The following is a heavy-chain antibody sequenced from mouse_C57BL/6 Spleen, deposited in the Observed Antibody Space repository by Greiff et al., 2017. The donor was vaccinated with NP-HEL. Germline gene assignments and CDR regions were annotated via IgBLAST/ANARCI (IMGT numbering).Heavy chain of an antibody. V-gene: IGHV1-82*01. J-gene: IGHJ4*01. CDR1: GYAFSSSW. CDR3: ARGAMDD. CDR2: IYPGDGDT. Sequence: VQLQQSGPELVKPGASVKISCKASGYAFSSSWMNWVKQRPGKGLEWIGRIYPGDGDTNYNGKFKGKATLTADKSSSTAYMQLSSLTSEDSAVYFCARGAMDDWGQGTSVTVSS.